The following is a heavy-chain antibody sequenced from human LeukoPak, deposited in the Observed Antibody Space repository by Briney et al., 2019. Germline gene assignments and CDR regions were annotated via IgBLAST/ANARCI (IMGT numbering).Heavy chain of an antibody. CDR1: GFTFSSYW. CDR3: ARGFGSGSSIPFDY. CDR2: INSDGSRT. J-gene: IGHJ4*02. D-gene: IGHD3-10*01. V-gene: IGHV3-74*01. Sequence: GGSLRLSCAASGFTFSSYWMHWVRQVSGKGLVWVSRINSDGSRTSYADSVKGRFTISRDNAENTLYLQMNSLRADDTAVYYCARGFGSGSSIPFDYWGQGTLVTVSS.